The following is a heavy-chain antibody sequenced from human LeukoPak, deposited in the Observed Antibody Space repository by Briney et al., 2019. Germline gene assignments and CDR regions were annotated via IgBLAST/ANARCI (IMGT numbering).Heavy chain of an antibody. CDR2: IYFTGST. CDR1: GGSISSYY. CDR3: ARKYSSGWQGGFDI. V-gene: IGHV4-59*01. J-gene: IGHJ3*02. Sequence: SETLSLTCTVSGGSISSYYWSWIRQPPGKGLEWIGYIYFTGSTNNNPSLQSRVTISVDTSKNQFSLKLSSVTAADAAVYYCARKYSSGWQGGFDIWGQGTMVTVSS. D-gene: IGHD6-19*01.